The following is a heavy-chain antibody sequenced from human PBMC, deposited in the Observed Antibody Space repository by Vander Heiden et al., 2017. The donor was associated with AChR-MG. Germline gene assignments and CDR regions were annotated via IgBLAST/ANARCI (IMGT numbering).Heavy chain of an antibody. D-gene: IGHD1-26*01. CDR2: IYYSGST. J-gene: IGHJ6*02. Sequence: QLQLQESGPGLVKPSETLSLTCTVSGGSISSSSYYWGWIRQPPGKGLEWIGSIYYSGSTYYNPSLKSRVTISVDTSKNQFSLKLSSVTAADTAVYYCARPREGVSDYYYGMDVWGQGTTVTVSS. V-gene: IGHV4-39*01. CDR3: ARPREGVSDYYYGMDV. CDR1: GGSISSSSYY.